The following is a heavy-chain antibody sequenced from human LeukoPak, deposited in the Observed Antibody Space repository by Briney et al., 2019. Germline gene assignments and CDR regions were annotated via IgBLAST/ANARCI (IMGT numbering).Heavy chain of an antibody. D-gene: IGHD6-6*01. CDR1: GFTFSSYA. CDR2: ISYDGSNK. V-gene: IGHV3-30-3*01. J-gene: IGHJ4*02. Sequence: GSLRLSCAASGFTFSSYAMHWVRQAPGKGLEWVAVISYDGSNKYYADSVKGRFTISRDNSKNTLYLQMNSLRAEDTAVYYCATHSSSSKSEDYWGQGTLVTVSS. CDR3: ATHSSSSKSEDY.